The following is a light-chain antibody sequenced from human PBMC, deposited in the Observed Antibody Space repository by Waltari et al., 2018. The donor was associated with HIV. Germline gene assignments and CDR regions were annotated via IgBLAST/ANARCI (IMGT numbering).Light chain of an antibody. J-gene: IGKJ1*01. Sequence: DIVMTQSPDSLAVSLGARATINCKSSQSVLHTSNTKNFLAWYQQKSGQAPKLLIYWASTRESGVPARFSGSGSGTNFTLTINSLQSEDVAVYYCQQYHVTPPTFGQGT. CDR1: QSVLHTSNTKNF. V-gene: IGKV4-1*01. CDR3: QQYHVTPPT. CDR2: WAS.